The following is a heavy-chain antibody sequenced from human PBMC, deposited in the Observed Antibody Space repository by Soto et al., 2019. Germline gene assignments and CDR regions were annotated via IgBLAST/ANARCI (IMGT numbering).Heavy chain of an antibody. J-gene: IGHJ6*02. V-gene: IGHV1-18*01. CDR2: ISAYNGNT. Sequence: GASVKVSCKASGYTFTSYGISWARQAPGQGLEWMGWISAYNGNTNYAQKLQGRVTITADESTSTAYMELSSLRSEDTAVYYCARDINYYDSSGYPASYGMDVWGQGTTVTV. D-gene: IGHD3-22*01. CDR3: ARDINYYDSSGYPASYGMDV. CDR1: GYTFTSYG.